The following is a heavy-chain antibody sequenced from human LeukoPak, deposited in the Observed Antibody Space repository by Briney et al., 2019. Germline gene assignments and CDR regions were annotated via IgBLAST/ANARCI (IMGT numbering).Heavy chain of an antibody. V-gene: IGHV1-18*01. CDR1: GYTFTSYG. Sequence: ASVKVSCKASGYTFTSYGISWVRQAPGQRLEWMGWISAYNGNTNYAQKLQGRVTMTTDTSTSTAYMELRSLRSDDTAVYYCAREVRYYDSSGYYDYWGQGTLVTVSS. CDR3: AREVRYYDSSGYYDY. D-gene: IGHD3-22*01. J-gene: IGHJ4*02. CDR2: ISAYNGNT.